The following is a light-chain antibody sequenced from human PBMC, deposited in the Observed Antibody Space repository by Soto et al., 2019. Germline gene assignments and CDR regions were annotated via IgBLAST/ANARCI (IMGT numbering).Light chain of an antibody. Sequence: QSVLTQPASVSGSPGQSITISCTVTSSDVGSYNLVSWYQQHPGKAPKLMIYEVSKRPSGVSNRFSGSKSGNTASLTISGLQAEDEADYYCCSYAGSSTPLIFGTGTKVTVL. CDR2: EVS. J-gene: IGLJ1*01. V-gene: IGLV2-23*02. CDR1: SSDVGSYNL. CDR3: CSYAGSSTPLI.